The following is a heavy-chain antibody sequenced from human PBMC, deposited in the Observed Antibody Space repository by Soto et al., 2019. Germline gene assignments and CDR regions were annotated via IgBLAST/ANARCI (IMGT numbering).Heavy chain of an antibody. CDR1: GGSFSGYY. CDR3: ARGNYDFWSGSDKRSNGFDI. Sequence: SETLSLTCAVYGGSFSGYYWSWIRQPPGKGPAWIGEINHCGSTNYNPSLKSRVTISVDTSKNQFSLKLSSVTAADTAVYYCARGNYDFWSGSDKRSNGFDIWGQGTMVTVSS. V-gene: IGHV4-34*01. J-gene: IGHJ3*02. D-gene: IGHD3-3*01. CDR2: INHCGST.